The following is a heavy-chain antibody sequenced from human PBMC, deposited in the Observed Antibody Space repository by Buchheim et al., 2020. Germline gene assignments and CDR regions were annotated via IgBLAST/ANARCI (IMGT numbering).Heavy chain of an antibody. CDR2: GYRNGST. CDR3: ARDQGTMVRGVGVVYDGMDV. D-gene: IGHD3-10*01. CDR1: GGSISSADHY. V-gene: IGHV4-61*02. J-gene: IGHJ6*02. Sequence: QVQLQESGPGLVKPSQTLSLTCTVSGGSISSADHYWIWIRQPAGKGLEWIGRGYRNGSTNYNPSLKGRVTILVDTSKNQFSLKLSAVTAADTAVYYCARDQGTMVRGVGVVYDGMDVWGQGTT.